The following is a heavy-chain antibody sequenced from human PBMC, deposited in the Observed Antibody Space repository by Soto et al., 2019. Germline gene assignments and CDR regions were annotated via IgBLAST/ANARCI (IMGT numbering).Heavy chain of an antibody. CDR3: AKSYYYDSSVGAFDI. D-gene: IGHD3-22*01. J-gene: IGHJ3*02. V-gene: IGHV3-30*18. Sequence: QVQLVESGGGVVQPGRSLRLSCAASGFTFSSYGMHWVRQAPGKGLEWVAVISYDGSNKYYADSVKGRFTISRDNSKNTLYLQMNSLRAEDTAVYYCAKSYYYDSSVGAFDIWGQGTMVTVSS. CDR1: GFTFSSYG. CDR2: ISYDGSNK.